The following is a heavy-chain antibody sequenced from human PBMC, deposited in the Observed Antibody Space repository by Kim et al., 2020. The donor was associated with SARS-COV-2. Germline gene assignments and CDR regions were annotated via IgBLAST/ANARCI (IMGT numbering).Heavy chain of an antibody. J-gene: IGHJ6*02. CDR3: ARDGSVRCSSTSCWYGMDV. Sequence: ASVKVSCKASGYTFTSYYMHWVRQAPGQGLEWMGIINPSGGSTSYAQKFQGRVTMTRDTSTSTVYMELSSLRSEDTAVYYCARDGSVRCSSTSCWYGMDVWGQGTTVTVSS. V-gene: IGHV1-46*01. CDR1: GYTFTSYY. D-gene: IGHD2-2*01. CDR2: INPSGGST.